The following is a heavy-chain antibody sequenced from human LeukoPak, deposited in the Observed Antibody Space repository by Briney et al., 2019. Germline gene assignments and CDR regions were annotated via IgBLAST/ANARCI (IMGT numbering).Heavy chain of an antibody. CDR2: ISGSGGST. CDR1: GFTFSSYG. Sequence: GGSLRLSCAASGFTFSSYGMSWVRQAPGKGLEWVSTISGSGGSTYYADSVKGRFTISRDNSKNTLYLQMNSLRAEDTAVYYCARRSGSYYPFDYWGQGTLVTVSS. J-gene: IGHJ4*02. D-gene: IGHD1-26*01. CDR3: ARRSGSYYPFDY. V-gene: IGHV3-23*01.